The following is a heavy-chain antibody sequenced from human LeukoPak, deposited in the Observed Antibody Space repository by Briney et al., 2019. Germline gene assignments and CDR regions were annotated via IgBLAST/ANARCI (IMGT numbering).Heavy chain of an antibody. J-gene: IGHJ4*02. CDR1: GSTLTEFS. Sequence: EASVKVSCKASGSTLTEFSMHWVRQAPGKGLEWMGGYGPEDGETIYAQNFQGRVTMTDDSSTDTVYMDLSSLRSEDTAMYYCATDNFEYWGQGTQVTVSS. V-gene: IGHV1-24*01. CDR2: YGPEDGET. CDR3: ATDNFEY.